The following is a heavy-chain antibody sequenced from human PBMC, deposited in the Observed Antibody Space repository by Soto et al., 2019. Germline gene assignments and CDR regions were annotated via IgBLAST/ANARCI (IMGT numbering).Heavy chain of an antibody. CDR1: GFTFSSYG. CDR3: AKQAQHITGYSSSWYDLYGMDV. Sequence: GGSQRLSSTASGFTFSSYGRSWVRQAPGKGLEWVANIKQDGSEKYYADSVKGRFTISRDNSKNTLYLQMNSLRAEDTAVYYCAKQAQHITGYSSSWYDLYGMDVWGQGTTVTVSS. V-gene: IGHV3-7*02. D-gene: IGHD6-13*01. CDR2: IKQDGSEK. J-gene: IGHJ6*02.